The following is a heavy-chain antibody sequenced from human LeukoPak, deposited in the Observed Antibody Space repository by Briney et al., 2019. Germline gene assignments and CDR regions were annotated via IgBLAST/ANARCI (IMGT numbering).Heavy chain of an antibody. CDR3: ARGAYDILTGYLDY. V-gene: IGHV4-4*02. CDR2: IYHSGST. D-gene: IGHD3-9*01. J-gene: IGHJ4*02. CDR1: GGSISSSNW. Sequence: SGTLSLTCAVSGGSISSSNWWSWVRQPPGKGLEWIGEIYHSGSTNYNPSLKSRVTISVDTSKNQFSLKLSSVTAADTAVYYCARGAYDILTGYLDYWGQGTLVTVSS.